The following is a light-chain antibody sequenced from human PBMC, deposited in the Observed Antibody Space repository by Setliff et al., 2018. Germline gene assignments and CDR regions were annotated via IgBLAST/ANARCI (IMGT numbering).Light chain of an antibody. CDR3: CSYQRPSTAV. J-gene: IGLJ3*02. CDR1: TNNIGSYNL. CDR2: EVS. Sequence: QSALTQPVSVSGSPGQSITISRTGTTNNIGSYNLVSWYQQHPGRAPKLIISEVSERPSGVSVRFSGSKSGNTASLTISGLRPEDEADYYCCSYQRPSTAVFGGGTKGTV. V-gene: IGLV2-23*02.